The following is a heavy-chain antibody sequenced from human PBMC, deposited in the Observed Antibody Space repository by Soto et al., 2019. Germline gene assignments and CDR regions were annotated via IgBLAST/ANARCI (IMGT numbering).Heavy chain of an antibody. CDR2: INSDGSST. CDR3: ARGLPGVLHYYYYGMDV. Sequence: GGSLRLSCAASGFTFSSYWMHWVRQAPGKGLVWVSRINSDGSSTSYADSVKGRFTISRDNAKNTLYLQMNSLRAEDTAVYYCARGLPGVLHYYYYGMDVWGQGTTVTVPS. J-gene: IGHJ6*02. D-gene: IGHD7-27*01. V-gene: IGHV3-74*01. CDR1: GFTFSSYW.